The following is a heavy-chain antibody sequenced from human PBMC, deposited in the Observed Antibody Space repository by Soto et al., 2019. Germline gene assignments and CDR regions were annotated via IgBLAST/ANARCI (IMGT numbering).Heavy chain of an antibody. V-gene: IGHV1-69*01. J-gene: IGHJ5*02. CDR2: IIPIFGTA. D-gene: IGHD3-22*01. Sequence: QVQLVQSGAEVKKPGSSVKVSCKASGGTFSSYAISWVRQAPGQGLEWMGGIIPIFGTANYAQKFQGRVKITADESTSTDYMELSSLRSEDTAVYYCARAITMIVVANWNWFDPWGQGTLVTVS. CDR1: GGTFSSYA. CDR3: ARAITMIVVANWNWFDP.